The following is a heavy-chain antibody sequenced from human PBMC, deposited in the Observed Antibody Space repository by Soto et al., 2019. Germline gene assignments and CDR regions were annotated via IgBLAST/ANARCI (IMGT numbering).Heavy chain of an antibody. CDR3: AHSWAYGDDRAFDY. CDR1: GGTFSIYT. CDR2: IIPILGIA. J-gene: IGHJ4*02. D-gene: IGHD4-17*01. Sequence: SVKVSCKASGGTFSIYTISLVRQAPGQGLEWMGRIIPILGIANYAQKFQGRVTITADKSTSTAYMELRSLRSDDTAVYYCAHSWAYGDDRAFDYWGQGTLVTVSS. V-gene: IGHV1-69*02.